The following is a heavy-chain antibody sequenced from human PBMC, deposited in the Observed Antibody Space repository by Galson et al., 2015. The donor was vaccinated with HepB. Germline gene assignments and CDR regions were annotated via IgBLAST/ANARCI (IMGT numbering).Heavy chain of an antibody. D-gene: IGHD4-23*01. CDR3: VRLPSTVVTLY. V-gene: IGHV3-64D*06. CDR1: GFTFSSYA. Sequence: SLRLSCAASGFTFSSYAMHWVRQAPGKGLEYVSAISSNGGSTYYADSVKGRFTISRDNSKNTLYLQMSSLRAEDTAVYYCVRLPSTVVTLYWGQGALVTVSS. J-gene: IGHJ4*02. CDR2: ISSNGGST.